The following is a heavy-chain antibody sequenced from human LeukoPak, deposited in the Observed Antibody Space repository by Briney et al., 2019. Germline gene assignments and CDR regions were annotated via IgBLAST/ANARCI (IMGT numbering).Heavy chain of an antibody. CDR3: ATNPVTYYDFWSGDY. CDR2: FDPEDGET. D-gene: IGHD3-3*01. V-gene: IGHV1-24*01. Sequence: ASVKVSFKVSGYTLTELSMHWVRQAPGKGLEWMGGFDPEDGETIYAQKFQGRVTMTEDTSTDTAYMELSSLRSEDTAVYYCATNPVTYYDFWSGDYWGQGTLVTVSS. CDR1: GYTLTELS. J-gene: IGHJ4*02.